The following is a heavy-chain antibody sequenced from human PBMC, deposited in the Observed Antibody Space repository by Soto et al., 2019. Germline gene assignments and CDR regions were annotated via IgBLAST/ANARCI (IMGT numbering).Heavy chain of an antibody. CDR2: INAGNGNT. Sequence: ASVKVSCKASGYTFTSYAMHWVRQAPGQRLEWMGWINAGNGNTKYSQKFQGRVTITRDTSASTAYMELSSLRSEDTAVYYCARSVVVVTALDYWGQGTLVTVS. D-gene: IGHD2-21*02. CDR3: ARSVVVVTALDY. CDR1: GYTFTSYA. J-gene: IGHJ4*02. V-gene: IGHV1-3*01.